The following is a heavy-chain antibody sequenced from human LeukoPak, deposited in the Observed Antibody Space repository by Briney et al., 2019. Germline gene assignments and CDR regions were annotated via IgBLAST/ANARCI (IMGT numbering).Heavy chain of an antibody. CDR1: GFTFSTYG. V-gene: IGHV3-30*02. J-gene: IGHJ6*02. D-gene: IGHD7-27*01. CDR3: AKGILKLTGPGYYYGMDV. Sequence: GGSLRLSCAASGFTFSTYGMHWVRQAPGKGLEWVAFIRYDGSIKYYADSVKGRFTISRDNSKNSLYLQMNSLRAEDTALYYCAKGILKLTGPGYYYGMDVWGQGTTVTVSS. CDR2: IRYDGSIK.